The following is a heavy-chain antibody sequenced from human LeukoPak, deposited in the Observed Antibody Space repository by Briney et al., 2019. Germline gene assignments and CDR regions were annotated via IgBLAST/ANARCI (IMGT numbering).Heavy chain of an antibody. J-gene: IGHJ3*02. CDR2: IYYSGST. CDR3: PRDLGLVYYVSSGYYYDAFDI. V-gene: IGHV4-59*01. D-gene: IGHD3-22*01. CDR1: GGSISSYY. Sequence: SETLSLTCTVSGGSISSYYWSWIRQPPGKGLEWIGYIYYSGSTNYNPSLKSRVTISVDTSKNQFSLKLSSVTAADTAVYYCPRDLGLVYYVSSGYYYDAFDIWGQGTMVTVSS.